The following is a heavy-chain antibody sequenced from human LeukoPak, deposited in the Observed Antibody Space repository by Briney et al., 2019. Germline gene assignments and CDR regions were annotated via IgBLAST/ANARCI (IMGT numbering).Heavy chain of an antibody. CDR3: ARGLGVAARPSYYGMDV. J-gene: IGHJ6*02. CDR1: GGSFSGYY. V-gene: IGHV4-34*01. Sequence: PSETLSLTCAVYGGSFSGYYWSWIRQPPGKGLEWIGDINHSGSTNYNPSLKSRVTISVDTSKNQFSLKLSSVTAADTAVYYCARGLGVAARPSYYGMDVWGQGTTVTVSS. D-gene: IGHD6-6*01. CDR2: INHSGST.